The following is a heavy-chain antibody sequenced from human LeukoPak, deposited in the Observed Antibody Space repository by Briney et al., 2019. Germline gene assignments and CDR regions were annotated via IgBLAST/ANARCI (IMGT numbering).Heavy chain of an antibody. CDR1: GFTFSNFW. CDR3: ASGQFWSGYYYDY. CDR2: IDSDGSST. V-gene: IGHV3-74*03. D-gene: IGHD3-3*01. J-gene: IGHJ4*02. Sequence: GGSLRLSRAASGFTFSNFWMHWVRHAPGKGLVWVSRIDSDGSSTTYADSVKGRFTISRDNAKNTLYLQMNSLRAEDTAVYYCASGQFWSGYYYDYWGQGTLVTVSS.